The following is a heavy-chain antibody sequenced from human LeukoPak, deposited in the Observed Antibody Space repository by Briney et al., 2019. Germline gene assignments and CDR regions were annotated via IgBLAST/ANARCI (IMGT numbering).Heavy chain of an antibody. J-gene: IGHJ6*03. D-gene: IGHD3-3*01. CDR3: ARVRKDDYDFWSGYSYYMDV. CDR2: INHSGST. Sequence: PSETLSLTCAVYGGSFSGYYWSWIRQPPGKGLEWIGEINHSGSTNYNPSLKSRVTMSVDTSKNQFSLRLSSVTAADTAVYYCARVRKDDYDFWSGYSYYMDVWGKGTTVTVSS. V-gene: IGHV4-34*01. CDR1: GGSFSGYY.